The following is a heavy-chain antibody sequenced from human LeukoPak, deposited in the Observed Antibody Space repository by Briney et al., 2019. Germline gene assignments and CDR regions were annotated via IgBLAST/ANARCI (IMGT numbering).Heavy chain of an antibody. Sequence: PGGSLRLSCVASGFIFSTHAMSWVRLAPGRGLEWVSSISSSSSYIYYADSVKGRFTISRDNAKNSLYLQMNSLRAEDTAVYYCARDTAMDTSFDYWGQGTLVTVSS. J-gene: IGHJ4*02. V-gene: IGHV3-21*01. CDR2: ISSSSSYI. CDR1: GFIFSTHA. D-gene: IGHD5-18*01. CDR3: ARDTAMDTSFDY.